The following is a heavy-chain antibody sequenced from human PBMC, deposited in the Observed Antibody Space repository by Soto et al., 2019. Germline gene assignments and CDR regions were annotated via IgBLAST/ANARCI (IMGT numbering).Heavy chain of an antibody. CDR2: ISAYNGNT. CDR3: ARGAEGLVTVLWFGEFFDY. D-gene: IGHD3-10*01. Sequence: GASVKVSCKASGYTFTSYGISWVRQAPGQGLEWMGWISAYNGNTNYAQKLQGRVTMTTDTSTSTAYMELRSLRSDDTAVYYCARGAEGLVTVLWFGEFFDYWGQGTLVTVSS. CDR1: GYTFTSYG. J-gene: IGHJ4*02. V-gene: IGHV1-18*01.